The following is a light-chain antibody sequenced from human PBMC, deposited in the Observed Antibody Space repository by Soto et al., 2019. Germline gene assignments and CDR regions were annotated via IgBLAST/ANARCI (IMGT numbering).Light chain of an antibody. CDR3: CSYAGSSTLYV. CDR1: SSDIGTYNL. CDR2: EVN. J-gene: IGLJ1*01. Sequence: QSVLTQPASVSGSPGQSITISCTGTSSDIGTYNLVSWYQQHPGKAPKLMIYEVNKRPSGVSDRFSGSKSGNTASLTISGLQAEDEADYYCCSYAGSSTLYVFVTGSKVTVL. V-gene: IGLV2-23*02.